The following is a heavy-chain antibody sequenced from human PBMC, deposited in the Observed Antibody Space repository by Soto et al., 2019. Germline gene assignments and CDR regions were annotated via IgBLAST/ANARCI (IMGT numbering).Heavy chain of an antibody. D-gene: IGHD6-19*01. V-gene: IGHV3-72*01. J-gene: IGHJ1*01. CDR2: TRNKANSYTT. CDR3: ATLSRQSITVPVT. CDR1: GFTFSDHY. Sequence: GGSLRLSCAASGFTFSDHYMDWVRQAPGKGLEWVGRTRNKANSYTTEYAASVKGRFTISRDDSKNSLYLQMNSLKTEDTAVYYCATLSRQSITVPVTWGQGTLVTVSS.